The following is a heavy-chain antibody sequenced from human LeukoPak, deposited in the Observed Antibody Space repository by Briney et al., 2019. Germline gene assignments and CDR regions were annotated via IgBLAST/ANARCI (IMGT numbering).Heavy chain of an antibody. CDR2: IIPIFGTA. D-gene: IGHD6-6*01. Sequence: VASVKVSCKASGGTFSSYAISWVRQAPGQGLEWMGGIIPIFGTANYAQKFQGRVTITADESTSTAYMELSSLRSEDTAVYYCARSPQLDYYYYYMDVWGKGTTVTVSS. J-gene: IGHJ6*03. CDR3: ARSPQLDYYYYYMDV. CDR1: GGTFSSYA. V-gene: IGHV1-69*01.